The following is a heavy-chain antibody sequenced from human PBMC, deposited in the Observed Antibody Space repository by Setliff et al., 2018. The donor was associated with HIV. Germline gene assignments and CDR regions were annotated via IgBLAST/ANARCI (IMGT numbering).Heavy chain of an antibody. CDR2: IHTSGST. CDR3: ARRTFGSGRIDP. D-gene: IGHD3-16*01. Sequence: PSETLSLTCTVSGGSISSSYWTWTRQPPGKGLEWIGQIHTSGSTNYNPSLKSRLTISIDTSKNQFSLKLNSVTATDTAVYYCARRTFGSGRIDPWGQGTLVTVSS. V-gene: IGHV4-4*09. CDR1: GGSISSSY. J-gene: IGHJ5*02.